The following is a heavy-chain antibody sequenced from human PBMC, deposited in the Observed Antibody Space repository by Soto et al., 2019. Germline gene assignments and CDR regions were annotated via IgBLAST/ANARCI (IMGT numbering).Heavy chain of an antibody. J-gene: IGHJ6*02. Sequence: QVQVVQSGDEVKKPGASVKVSCKASGYTFTNYGFSWVRQAPGQGLEWMGWISGYNGNTKYAEKFHGRVTMTTDTSTTTAHMALRSLRSDDTAVYYCAREGQAPYYYYGMDVWGQGTAVTVSS. CDR2: ISGYNGNT. CDR1: GYTFTNYG. CDR3: AREGQAPYYYYGMDV. V-gene: IGHV1-18*01.